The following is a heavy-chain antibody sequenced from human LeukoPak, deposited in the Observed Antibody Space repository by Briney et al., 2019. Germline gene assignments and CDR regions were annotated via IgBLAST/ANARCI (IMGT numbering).Heavy chain of an antibody. Sequence: SETLSLTCAVYGGSFSGYYLSWIRQPPGKGLEWIGEINHSGSTNHNPSLKSRVTISVDTSKNQFSLKLSSVTAADTAVYYCAIGPMVREYYGMDVWGQGTTVTVSS. CDR2: INHSGST. CDR3: AIGPMVREYYGMDV. D-gene: IGHD3-10*01. CDR1: GGSFSGYY. J-gene: IGHJ6*02. V-gene: IGHV4-34*01.